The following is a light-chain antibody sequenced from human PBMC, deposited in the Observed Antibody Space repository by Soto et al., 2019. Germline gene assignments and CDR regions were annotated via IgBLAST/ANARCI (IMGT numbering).Light chain of an antibody. CDR3: QQYGSSPLT. J-gene: IGKJ4*01. CDR2: DAS. V-gene: IGKV1-33*01. Sequence: DIQMTQSPSSLSASVGDRVTITCQASQGIMNYLNWYQQKPGKAPKLLIYDASNLETGVPSRFSGSGSGTHFTFTISSLQPEDIAVYYCQQYGSSPLTFGGGTKVEIK. CDR1: QGIMNY.